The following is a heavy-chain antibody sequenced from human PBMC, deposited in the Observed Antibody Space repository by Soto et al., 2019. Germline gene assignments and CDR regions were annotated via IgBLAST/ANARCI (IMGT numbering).Heavy chain of an antibody. Sequence: GSGKVSFKACGYAFTSYYMHWVRQAPGQGLEWMGIINPSGGSTSYAQKFQGRVTMTRDTSTSTVYMELSSLRSEDTAVYYCASDYYDSSGHYSPLDYWGQGTMVTVSS. J-gene: IGHJ4*02. CDR2: INPSGGST. CDR3: ASDYYDSSGHYSPLDY. D-gene: IGHD3-22*01. CDR1: GYAFTSYY. V-gene: IGHV1-46*01.